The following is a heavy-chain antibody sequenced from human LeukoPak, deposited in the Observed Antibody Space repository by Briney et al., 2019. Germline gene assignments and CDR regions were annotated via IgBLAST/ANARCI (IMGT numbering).Heavy chain of an antibody. D-gene: IGHD3-22*01. CDR2: IIPIFGTA. Sequence: ASVKVSCKASGGTFSSYAISWVRQAPGQGLEWMGGIIPIFGTANYAQKFQGRVTITADESTSTAYMELSSLRSEDTAMYYCATPGPYDSSSEPRPDDYWGQGTLVTVSS. J-gene: IGHJ4*02. V-gene: IGHV1-69*01. CDR3: ATPGPYDSSSEPRPDDY. CDR1: GGTFSSYA.